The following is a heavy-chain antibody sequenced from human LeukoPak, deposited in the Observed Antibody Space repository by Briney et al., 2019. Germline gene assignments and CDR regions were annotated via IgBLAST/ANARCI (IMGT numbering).Heavy chain of an antibody. CDR1: GGSISSYY. Sequence: SETLSLTCTVSGGSISSYYWSWIRQPPGKALEWIGYIYYSGSTNYNPSLKCRVTISVETSKNQFSLKLSSVTTADAAVYYCARLDVVVVPAVHGWFDPWGQGTLVTVSS. V-gene: IGHV4-59*08. CDR2: IYYSGST. J-gene: IGHJ5*02. CDR3: ARLDVVVVPAVHGWFDP. D-gene: IGHD2-2*01.